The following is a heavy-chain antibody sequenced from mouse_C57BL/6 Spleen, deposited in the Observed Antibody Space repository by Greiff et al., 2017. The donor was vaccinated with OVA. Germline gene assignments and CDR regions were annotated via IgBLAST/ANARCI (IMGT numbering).Heavy chain of an antibody. V-gene: IGHV5-17*01. CDR3: ATPIYDGYYDWFAY. CDR1: GFTFSDYG. CDR2: ISSGSSTI. D-gene: IGHD2-3*01. J-gene: IGHJ3*01. Sequence: EVQLVASGGGLVKPGGSLKLSCAASGFTFSDYGMHWVRQAPEKGLEWVAYISSGSSTIYYADTVKGRFTISRDNAKNTLFLQMTSLRSEDTAMYYCATPIYDGYYDWFAYWGQGTLVTVSA.